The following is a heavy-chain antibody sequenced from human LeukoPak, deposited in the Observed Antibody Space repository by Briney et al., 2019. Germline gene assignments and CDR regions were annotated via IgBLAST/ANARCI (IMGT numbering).Heavy chain of an antibody. CDR2: ISSSSSYI. V-gene: IGHV3-21*04. CDR1: GFTFSSYS. Sequence: PGGSLRLSCAASGFTFSSYSMNWVRQAPGKGLEWVSSISSSSSYIYYADSVKGRFTISRDNSKNTLYLQMNSLRAEDTAVYYCASRPHLYVGEDYWGQGTLVTVSS. D-gene: IGHD2-21*01. CDR3: ASRPHLYVGEDY. J-gene: IGHJ4*02.